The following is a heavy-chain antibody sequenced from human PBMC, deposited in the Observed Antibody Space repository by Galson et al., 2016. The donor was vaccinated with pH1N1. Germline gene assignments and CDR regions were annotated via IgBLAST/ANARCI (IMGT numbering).Heavy chain of an antibody. Sequence: SLSLTCSVSGGSISSDSYYWSWIRQPAGKGLEWIGRIYTSGSTNYKPSLKSRVTISVDTSKNHFPLRLSSVTAADTAMYFCARDSTRFGVVPAAYYYGVDVWGQGTTVTVSS. CDR1: GGSISSDSYY. CDR2: IYTSGST. J-gene: IGHJ6*02. V-gene: IGHV4-61*02. CDR3: ARDSTRFGVVPAAYYYGVDV. D-gene: IGHD2-2*01.